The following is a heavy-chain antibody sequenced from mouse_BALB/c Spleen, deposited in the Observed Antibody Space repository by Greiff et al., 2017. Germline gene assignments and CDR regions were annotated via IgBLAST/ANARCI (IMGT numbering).Heavy chain of an antibody. D-gene: IGHD1-1*01. Sequence: EVNVVESGGGLVQPGGSLRLSCATSGFTFTDYYMSWVRQPPGKALAWLGFIRNKANGYTTEYSASVKGRFTISRDNSQNIQYLQMNTLRAEDSATYYCARYEDGSRVSGLYYYAMDYGGKGTSGTVSA. J-gene: IGHJ4*01. CDR2: IRNKANGYTT. V-gene: IGHV7-3*02. CDR3: ARYEDGSRVSGLYYYAMDY. CDR1: GFTFTDYY.